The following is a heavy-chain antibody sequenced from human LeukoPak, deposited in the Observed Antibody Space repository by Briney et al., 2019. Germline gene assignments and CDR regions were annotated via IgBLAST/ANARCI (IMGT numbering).Heavy chain of an antibody. J-gene: IGHJ6*04. CDR3: AELGITMIGGV. Sequence: SGGSLRLSCAASGFTFSSYEMNGVREAPGEGLEWVSYISSSGSTIYYADSVKGRFTISRDNAKNSLYLQMNSLRAEDTAVYYCAELGITMIGGVWGKGTTVTISS. CDR2: ISSSGSTI. V-gene: IGHV3-48*03. CDR1: GFTFSSYE. D-gene: IGHD3-10*02.